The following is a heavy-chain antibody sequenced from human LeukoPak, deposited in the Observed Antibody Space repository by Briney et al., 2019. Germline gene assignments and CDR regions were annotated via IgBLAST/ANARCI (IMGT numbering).Heavy chain of an antibody. CDR3: ARVRSSGRDAFDI. V-gene: IGHV3-21*01. CDR2: ISSSSGYI. CDR1: GFTFSSYS. D-gene: IGHD6-19*01. J-gene: IGHJ3*02. Sequence: GGSLRLSCAASGFTFSSYSMNWVRQAPGKGLEWVSSISSSSGYIYYADSVKGRFTISRDDAKNSLYLQMNSLRAEDTAVYYCARVRSSGRDAFDIWGQGTMVTVSS.